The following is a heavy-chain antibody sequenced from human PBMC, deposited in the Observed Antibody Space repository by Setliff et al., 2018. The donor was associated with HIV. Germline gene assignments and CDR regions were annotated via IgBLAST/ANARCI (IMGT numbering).Heavy chain of an antibody. Sequence: SETLSLTCAVYGGSFSGYYWSWIRQPPGKGLEWIGEINHSGSTNYNPSLKSRVTISVDTSENQFALKLASVTAADTAVYYCARDPHYYDSSGYYSMFDIWGQGTVVTVS. V-gene: IGHV4-34*01. D-gene: IGHD3-22*01. CDR3: ARDPHYYDSSGYYSMFDI. CDR2: INHSGST. CDR1: GGSFSGYY. J-gene: IGHJ3*02.